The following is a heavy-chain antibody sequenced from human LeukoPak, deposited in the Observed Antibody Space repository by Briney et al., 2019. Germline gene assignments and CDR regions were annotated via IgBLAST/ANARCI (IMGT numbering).Heavy chain of an antibody. D-gene: IGHD2-2*01. Sequence: SETLSLTCTVSGGSISNYYWNWIRQSPVKGLEWIGYIHNSGSTKYNPSLKGRVTMSMDTSRNQFSLRLTSVTATDTALYFCARLVEYQPYYFDYWGQGTLVTVSS. V-gene: IGHV4-4*08. CDR1: GGSISNYY. CDR3: ARLVEYQPYYFDY. J-gene: IGHJ4*02. CDR2: IHNSGST.